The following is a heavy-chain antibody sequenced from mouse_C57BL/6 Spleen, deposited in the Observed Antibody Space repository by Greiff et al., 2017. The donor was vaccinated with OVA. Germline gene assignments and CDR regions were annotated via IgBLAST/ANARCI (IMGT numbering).Heavy chain of an antibody. CDR1: GYTFTDYN. CDR2: INPNNGGT. D-gene: IGHD4-1*01. J-gene: IGHJ3*01. Sequence: EVKLVESGPELVKPGASVKMSCKASGYTFTDYNMHWVKQSHGKSLEWIGYINPNNGGTSYNQKFKGKATLTVNKSSSTAYMELRSLTSEDSAVYYCARETGPWFAYWGQGTLVTVSA. V-gene: IGHV1-22*01. CDR3: ARETGPWFAY.